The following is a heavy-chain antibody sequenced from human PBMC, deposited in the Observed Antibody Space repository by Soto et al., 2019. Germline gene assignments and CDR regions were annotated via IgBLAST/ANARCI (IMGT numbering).Heavy chain of an antibody. Sequence: ASVKVSCKASGYTFTSYGISWVRQAPGQGLEWMGWISAYNGNTNYAQKLQGRVTMTTDTSTSTAYMELRSLRSDDTAVYYCARGILRFLEWLPDAFDIWGQGTMVTVSS. J-gene: IGHJ3*02. V-gene: IGHV1-18*01. CDR2: ISAYNGNT. CDR1: GYTFTSYG. D-gene: IGHD3-3*01. CDR3: ARGILRFLEWLPDAFDI.